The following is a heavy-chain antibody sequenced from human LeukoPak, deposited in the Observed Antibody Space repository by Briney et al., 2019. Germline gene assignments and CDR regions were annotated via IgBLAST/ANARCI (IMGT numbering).Heavy chain of an antibody. Sequence: GGSLRLSCAVSGITFRNYAMHWVRQAPGKGLEWVALISYDGTNKYYADSVKGRFTISRDNSKTTLYLQMNSLRAEDTAVYYCAKVGTGYSSGWSTIGGFDYLGQGTLVTVSS. CDR3: AKVGTGYSSGWSTIGGFDY. CDR1: GITFRNYA. J-gene: IGHJ4*02. CDR2: ISYDGTNK. V-gene: IGHV3-30-3*01. D-gene: IGHD6-13*01.